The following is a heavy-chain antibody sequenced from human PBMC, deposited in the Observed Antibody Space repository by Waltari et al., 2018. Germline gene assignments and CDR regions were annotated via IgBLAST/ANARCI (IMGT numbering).Heavy chain of an antibody. CDR2: IFHRGST. CDR3: ARVSGTFDY. CDR1: AYSIPSSFY. V-gene: IGHV4-38-2*01. D-gene: IGHD3-10*01. Sequence: QVQLQESGPGLVKPSETLSLTCAVSAYSIPSSFYWGWIRQPPGKGLEWIGNIFHRGSTYYNPSLKSRVTISIDTSKNQFSLKLSSVTAADTAVYYCARVSGTFDYWGQGTLVSVSS. J-gene: IGHJ4*02.